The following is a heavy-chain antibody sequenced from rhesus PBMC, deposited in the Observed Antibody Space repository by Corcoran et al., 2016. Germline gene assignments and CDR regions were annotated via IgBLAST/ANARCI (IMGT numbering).Heavy chain of an antibody. CDR2: IYGGGGST. D-gene: IGHD2-21*01. Sequence: QVQLQESGPGVGKPSETLSPTCAVSGGSLSSSWWGWIRQPPGKGLEWIGQIYGGGGSTNNNPSLKSRVTISSDTSKNQLSLKLNSVTAADTAVYYCANQVGYYFDYWGQGVLVTVSS. CDR3: ANQVGYYFDY. V-gene: IGHV4-160*01. CDR1: GGSLSSSW. J-gene: IGHJ4*01.